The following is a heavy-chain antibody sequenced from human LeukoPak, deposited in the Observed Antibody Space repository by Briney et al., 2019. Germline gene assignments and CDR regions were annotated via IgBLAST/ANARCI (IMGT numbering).Heavy chain of an antibody. J-gene: IGHJ4*02. V-gene: IGHV3-30*04. CDR1: GFTFSSYA. Sequence: PGGSLRLSCAASGFTFSSYAMHWVRQAPGKGLEWVAVISYDGSNKYYADSVKGRFTISRDNSKNTLYLQMNSLRAEDTAVYYCAKGPMGRGFDTWGQGTLVTVSS. D-gene: IGHD3-10*01. CDR2: ISYDGSNK. CDR3: AKGPMGRGFDT.